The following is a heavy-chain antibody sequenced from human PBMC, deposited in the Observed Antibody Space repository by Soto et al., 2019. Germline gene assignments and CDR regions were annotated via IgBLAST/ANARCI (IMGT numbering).Heavy chain of an antibody. D-gene: IGHD1-1*01. V-gene: IGHV2-5*02. CDR1: GFSLSSSGVG. J-gene: IGHJ4*02. CDR3: AHRAGLQGNWDGGYFDF. CDR2: IYWDDDK. Sequence: QITLKESGPTRVKPTQTLTLACTFSGFSLSSSGVGVGWIRQPPGKALEQLALIYWDDDKRYSPSLKSRLTITQHTSKNQVVLTRTNMDPVDTATYYCAHRAGLQGNWDGGYFDFWGQGALVTVSS.